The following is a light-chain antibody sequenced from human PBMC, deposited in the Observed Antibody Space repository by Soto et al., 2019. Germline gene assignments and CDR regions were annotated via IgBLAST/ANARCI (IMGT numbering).Light chain of an antibody. J-gene: IGLJ3*02. V-gene: IGLV1-40*01. CDR2: GNS. CDR1: SSNIGAGYD. CDR3: QSYDSSLSGWV. Sequence: QSALTQPPSVSGAPGQRVTISCTESSSNIGAGYDAHWYQQLPGTAPKLLIYGNSNRPSGVPDRFSGSKSGTSASLAITGLQAEDEADYYCQSYDSSLSGWVFGGGTKLTVL.